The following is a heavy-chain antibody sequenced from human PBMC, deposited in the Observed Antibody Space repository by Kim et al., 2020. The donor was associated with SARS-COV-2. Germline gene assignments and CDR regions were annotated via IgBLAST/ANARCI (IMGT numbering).Heavy chain of an antibody. Sequence: GGSLRLSCAGSGFTFSDHYIDWVRQAPGKGLEWVGRIRNKANSYTTEYAASVKGRFTISRDDSKNSVYLQMNSLKTEDTAVYYSVRSGTLAHFDYWGQGTLVTVSP. CDR2: IRNKANSYTT. CDR3: VRSGTLAHFDY. V-gene: IGHV3-72*01. D-gene: IGHD1-26*01. CDR1: GFTFSDHY. J-gene: IGHJ4*02.